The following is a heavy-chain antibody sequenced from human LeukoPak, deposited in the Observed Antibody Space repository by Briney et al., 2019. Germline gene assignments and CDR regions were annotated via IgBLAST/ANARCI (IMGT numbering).Heavy chain of an antibody. D-gene: IGHD3-22*01. CDR1: GYTFTDYY. CDR3: ARAPPDSSGYFY. V-gene: IGHV1-69-2*01. J-gene: IGHJ4*02. Sequence: ASVKVSCKVSGYTFTDYYMHWVQQAPGKGLEWMGLVDPEDGETIYAEKLQGRVTMTTDTSTSTAYMELRSLRSDDTAVYYCARAPPDSSGYFYWGQGTLVTVSS. CDR2: VDPEDGET.